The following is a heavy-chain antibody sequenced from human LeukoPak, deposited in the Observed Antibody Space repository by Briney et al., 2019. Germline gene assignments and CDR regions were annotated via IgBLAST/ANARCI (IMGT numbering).Heavy chain of an antibody. Sequence: VASVKVSCKASGYTFTSYGISWVRQAPGQGLEWMGGIIPIFGTANYAQKFQGRVTITADKSTSTAYMELSSLRSEDTAVYYCARPNRHGIVGATNDALDIWGQGTMVTVSS. D-gene: IGHD1-26*01. CDR1: GYTFTSYG. V-gene: IGHV1-69*06. J-gene: IGHJ3*02. CDR3: ARPNRHGIVGATNDALDI. CDR2: IIPIFGTA.